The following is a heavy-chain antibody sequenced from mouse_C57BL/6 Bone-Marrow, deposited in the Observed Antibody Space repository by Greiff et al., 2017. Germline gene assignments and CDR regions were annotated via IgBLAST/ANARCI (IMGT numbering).Heavy chain of an antibody. J-gene: IGHJ3*01. V-gene: IGHV1-74*01. CDR2: IHPSDSDT. Sequence: VQLQQPGAELVKPGASVKVSCKASGYTFTSYWMHWVKQRPGQGLEWIGRIHPSDSDTNYNQKFKGKATLTVDKSSSTAYMQLSSLTSEDSAVYYCARVYYDYDKAFAYWGQGTLVTGSA. D-gene: IGHD2-4*01. CDR1: GYTFTSYW. CDR3: ARVYYDYDKAFAY.